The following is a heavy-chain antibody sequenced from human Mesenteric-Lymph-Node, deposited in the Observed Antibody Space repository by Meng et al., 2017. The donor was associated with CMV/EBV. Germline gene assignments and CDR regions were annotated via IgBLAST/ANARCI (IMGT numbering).Heavy chain of an antibody. Sequence: GESLKTSCAASGFTFSSYAMHWVRQAPGKGLEWVAVISYDGSNKYYADSVKGRFTISRDNSKNTLYLQMNSLRAEDTAVYYCASYSNYHGGYYYYGMDVWGQGTTVTVSS. CDR2: ISYDGSNK. J-gene: IGHJ6*02. D-gene: IGHD4-11*01. CDR3: ASYSNYHGGYYYYGMDV. V-gene: IGHV3-30*14. CDR1: GFTFSSYA.